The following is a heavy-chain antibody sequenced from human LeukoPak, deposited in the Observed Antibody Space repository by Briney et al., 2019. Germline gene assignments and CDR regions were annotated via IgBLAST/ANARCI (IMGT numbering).Heavy chain of an antibody. V-gene: IGHV1-69*04. J-gene: IGHJ4*02. CDR3: ARAITPYAYDSSGYWSFDY. Sequence: GASVKVSCKASGGTFSSYATSWVRQAPGQGLEWMGRIIPILGIANYAQKFQGRVTITADKSTSTAYMELSSLRSEDTAVYYCARAITPYAYDSSGYWSFDYWGQGTLVTVSS. CDR1: GGTFSSYA. D-gene: IGHD3-22*01. CDR2: IIPILGIA.